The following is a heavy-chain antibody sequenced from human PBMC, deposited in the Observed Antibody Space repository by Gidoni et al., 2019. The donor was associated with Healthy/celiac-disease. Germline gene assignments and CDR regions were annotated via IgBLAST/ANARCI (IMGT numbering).Heavy chain of an antibody. D-gene: IGHD4-17*01. CDR1: GFTFISYA. Sequence: VQPGSSLRLSFAAPGFTFISYAMHWVRQAPGKGLEWVAVISYDGSNKYYADSVKGRFTIYRDNSKNTLYRQMNSMRDEDTAVYYCASVYGDSQGAFDIWGQGTMVTVSS. J-gene: IGHJ3*02. CDR2: ISYDGSNK. CDR3: ASVYGDSQGAFDI. V-gene: IGHV3-30-3*01.